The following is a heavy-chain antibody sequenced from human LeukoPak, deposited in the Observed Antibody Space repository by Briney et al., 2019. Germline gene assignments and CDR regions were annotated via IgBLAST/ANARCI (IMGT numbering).Heavy chain of an antibody. CDR1: GFMFSDYW. CDR2: INEDGSDK. Sequence: PGGSLRLSCAASGFMFSDYWMAWVRQAPGKGLEWLANINEDGSDKNYVASEKGRFTISRDNAKKSLYLQMNSLRGEDTAVYYCARDAAYGYGRFDYWGQGTQVTVSS. D-gene: IGHD5-18*01. V-gene: IGHV3-7*01. CDR3: ARDAAYGYGRFDY. J-gene: IGHJ4*02.